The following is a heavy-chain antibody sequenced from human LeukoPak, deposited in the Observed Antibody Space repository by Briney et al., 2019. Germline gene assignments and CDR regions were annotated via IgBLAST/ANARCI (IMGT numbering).Heavy chain of an antibody. CDR3: VGGSLGY. CDR2: INAGNGNT. Sequence: GASVKVSCKASGYTFTSYAMHWVRQAPGQRLEWMGWINAGNGNTKYSQKFQGRVTITRDTSANTAYMELRNLKFEDTAVYYCVGGSLGYWGQGTLVTVSP. J-gene: IGHJ4*02. V-gene: IGHV1-3*01. CDR1: GYTFTSYA.